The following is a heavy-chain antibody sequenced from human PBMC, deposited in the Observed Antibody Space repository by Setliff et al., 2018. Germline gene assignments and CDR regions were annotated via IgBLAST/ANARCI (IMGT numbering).Heavy chain of an antibody. Sequence: PSETLSLTCTVSGGSISSDYWSWIRQPPGKELELMAYVYYTGDTYYNPSLKSRISISIDTSKNQFSLNLISVTAADTAVYYCAGSQGSGGYYSNSPYYFHYWGQGTLVTVSS. J-gene: IGHJ4*02. CDR2: VYYTGDT. CDR3: AGSQGSGGYYSNSPYYFHY. D-gene: IGHD3-10*01. CDR1: GGSISSDY. V-gene: IGHV4-59*03.